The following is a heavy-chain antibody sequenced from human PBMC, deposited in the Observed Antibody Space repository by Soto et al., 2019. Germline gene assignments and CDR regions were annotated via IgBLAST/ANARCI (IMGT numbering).Heavy chain of an antibody. D-gene: IGHD6-19*01. V-gene: IGHV3-53*01. CDR3: VQTTGWPGFDF. J-gene: IGHJ4*02. CDR2: IYGGGTT. CDR1: GFTVSSKY. Sequence: EVQLVESGGGLIQPGGSLRLSCAASGFTVSSKYMTWVRQAPGEGLEWVSVIYGGGTTYYADSVKGRFTISRDNSKNSLNLQMNSRRAEDTAVYYCVQTTGWPGFDFWGQGTLVTVSS.